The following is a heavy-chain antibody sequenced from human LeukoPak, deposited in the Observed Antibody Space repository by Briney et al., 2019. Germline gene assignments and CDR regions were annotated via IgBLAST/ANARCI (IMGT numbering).Heavy chain of an antibody. D-gene: IGHD4-17*01. CDR3: ARNHYGDLYGYFDL. J-gene: IGHJ2*01. Sequence: GGSLRLSCAASGFTLSNYGMIWVRQAPGKGLEWVSYISSSSSSIYYADSMTGRFTISRDNAKNSLDLQMNSLRDEDTAVYCCARNHYGDLYGYFDLWGRGTLVTVPS. CDR1: GFTLSNYG. V-gene: IGHV3-48*02. CDR2: ISSSSSSI.